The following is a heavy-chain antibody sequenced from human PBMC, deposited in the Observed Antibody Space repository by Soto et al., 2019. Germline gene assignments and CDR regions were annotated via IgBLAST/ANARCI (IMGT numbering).Heavy chain of an antibody. CDR2: INAGNGYT. CDR3: ARAKIITTLDY. V-gene: IGHV1-3*01. J-gene: IGHJ4*02. Sequence: QVQLVQSGAEGKKPGASVKVSCETSGYTFANYPMHWVRQAPGQTLEWMGWINAGNGYTKYSQKFQGRVTITRDTSASIDYMELSSLSSADTAVYHCARAKIITTLDYWGQGTLVTVSS. CDR1: GYTFANYP. D-gene: IGHD3-10*01.